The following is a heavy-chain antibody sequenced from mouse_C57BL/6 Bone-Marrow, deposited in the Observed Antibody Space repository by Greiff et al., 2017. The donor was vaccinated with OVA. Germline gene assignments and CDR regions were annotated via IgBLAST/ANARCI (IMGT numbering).Heavy chain of an antibody. D-gene: IGHD1-1*01. V-gene: IGHV5-6*02. CDR1: GFTFSSYG. CDR3: ARPPYYGSSYNYAMDY. Sequence: EVKLVESGGDLVKPGGSLKLSCAASGFTFSSYGMSWVRQTPDKRLEWVATISSGGSYTYYPDSVKGRFTISRDNAKNTLYLQMSSLKSEDTAMYYCARPPYYGSSYNYAMDYWGQGTSVTVSS. J-gene: IGHJ4*01. CDR2: ISSGGSYT.